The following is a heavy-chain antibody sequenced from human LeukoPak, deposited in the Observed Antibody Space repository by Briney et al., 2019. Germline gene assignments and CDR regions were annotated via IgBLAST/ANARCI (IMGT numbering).Heavy chain of an antibody. J-gene: IGHJ6*03. V-gene: IGHV1-2*02. Sequence: ASVKVSCKASGYTFNGYYMHWVRQAPGQGLEWMVWINPNSGGTNYSQKFQCRFTMTRDTSISTAYMELSRLRSDDTAVYYCARGMEPYYYMDVWGKGTTVTVSS. CDR2: INPNSGGT. CDR1: GYTFNGYY. CDR3: ARGMEPYYYMDV. D-gene: IGHD1-26*01.